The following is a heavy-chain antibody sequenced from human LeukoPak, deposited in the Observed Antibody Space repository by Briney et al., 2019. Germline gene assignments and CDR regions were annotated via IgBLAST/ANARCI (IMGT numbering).Heavy chain of an antibody. CDR3: AKGERRLQYYFDY. V-gene: IGHV3-23*01. CDR2: ISGSGGST. CDR1: GFTFTSYS. D-gene: IGHD5-24*01. J-gene: IGHJ4*02. Sequence: GGSLRLSCAASGFTFTSYSMNWVRQAPGEGLEWVSTISGSGGSTYYADSVKGRFTISRDNSKNTLYLQMNSLRAEDTAVYYCAKGERRLQYYFDYWGQGTLVTVSS.